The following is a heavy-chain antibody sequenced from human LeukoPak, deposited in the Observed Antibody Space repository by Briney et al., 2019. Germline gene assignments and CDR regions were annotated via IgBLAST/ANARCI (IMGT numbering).Heavy chain of an antibody. CDR3: AKVRGYYGSGTFDY. V-gene: IGHV3-23*01. D-gene: IGHD3-10*01. CDR2: INGGGGST. CDR1: GFTFSSYA. Sequence: TGGSLRLSCAASGFTFSSYAMSWVRQAPGKGLEWGSSINGGGGSTYYADSVKGRFTISRDNSNNTLYLQMNSLRAEDTAVYYCAKVRGYYGSGTFDYWGQGTLVTVSS. J-gene: IGHJ4*02.